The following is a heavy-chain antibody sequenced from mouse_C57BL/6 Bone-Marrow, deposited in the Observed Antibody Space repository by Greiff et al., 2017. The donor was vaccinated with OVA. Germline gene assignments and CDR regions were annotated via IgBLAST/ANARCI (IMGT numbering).Heavy chain of an antibody. D-gene: IGHD2-4*01. J-gene: IGHJ3*01. CDR2: ISDGGSYT. V-gene: IGHV5-4*01. CDR1: GFTFSSYA. CDR3: ARERNDYDAWFAY. Sequence: EVQVVESGGGLVKPGGSLKLSCAASGFTFSSYAMSWVRQTPEKRLEWVATISDGGSYTYYPDNVKGRFTISRDNAKNNLYLQMSHLKSEDTAVYYCARERNDYDAWFAYWGQGTLVTVSA.